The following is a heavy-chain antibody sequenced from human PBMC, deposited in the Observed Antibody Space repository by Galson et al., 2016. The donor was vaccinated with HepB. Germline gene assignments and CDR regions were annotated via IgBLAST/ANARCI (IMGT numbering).Heavy chain of an antibody. V-gene: IGHV5-51*01. CDR3: ARHQTIAREPHY. CDR1: GYTFTNYW. Sequence: SGAEAKKPGESLKIACKGSGYTFTNYWIAWVRQMPWNGLVWMRIISPTDSDTRYTPSFQGQVTISADKSISTAYLQWSSLKASDSPINHCARHQTIAREPHYWGQGTLVTVSS. J-gene: IGHJ4*02. D-gene: IGHD1-14*01. CDR2: ISPTDSDT.